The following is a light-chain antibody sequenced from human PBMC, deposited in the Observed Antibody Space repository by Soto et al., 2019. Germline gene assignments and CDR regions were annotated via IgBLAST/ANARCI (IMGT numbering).Light chain of an antibody. Sequence: EIVLTQSPGTLSLSPGERATLSCRASQSVSSNYLAWYQQKPGQAPRLLIYAASSRATGIPDNFSGSGSGTDFTLTINRLEPEDFAVYYCQQYGSSPWTFGQGTKVEIK. J-gene: IGKJ1*01. CDR3: QQYGSSPWT. CDR2: AAS. CDR1: QSVSSNY. V-gene: IGKV3-20*01.